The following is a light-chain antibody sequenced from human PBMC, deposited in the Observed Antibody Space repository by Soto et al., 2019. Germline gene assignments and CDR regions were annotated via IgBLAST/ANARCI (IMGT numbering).Light chain of an antibody. CDR1: SGHSSYI. CDR2: LEGSGSY. Sequence: QPVLTQSSSASASLGSSVKLTCTLSSGHSSYIIAWHQQQPGKAPRYLMKLEGSGSYNKGSGVPDRFSGSSSGADRYLTISNLQFEDEADYYCSSYTSSSTLYVFGTGTKVTVL. J-gene: IGLJ1*01. CDR3: SSYTSSSTLYV. V-gene: IGLV4-60*02.